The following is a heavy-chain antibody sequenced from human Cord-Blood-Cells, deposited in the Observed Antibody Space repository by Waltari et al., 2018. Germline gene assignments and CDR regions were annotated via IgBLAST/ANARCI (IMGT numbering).Heavy chain of an antibody. D-gene: IGHD2-2*01. V-gene: IGHV3-30*18. CDR2: ISYDGSNK. CDR1: SSYG. J-gene: IGHJ4*02. CDR3: ANLGDIVVVPAATPREVDY. Sequence: SSYGMHWVRQAPGKGLEWVAVISYDGSNKYYADSVKGRFTISRDNSKNTLYLQMNSLRAEDTAVYYCANLGDIVVVPAATPREVDYWGQGTLVTVSS.